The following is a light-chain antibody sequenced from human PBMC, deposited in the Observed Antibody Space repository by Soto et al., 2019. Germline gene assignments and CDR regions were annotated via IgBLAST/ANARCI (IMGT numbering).Light chain of an antibody. Sequence: QAVVTQEPSLTVSPGGTVTLTCGFSTGAVTSGHYPGWFQQKTGQPPRALIYRTGDKYSWTPARFSGSLLGDKAALTLSDVQHEDEADYFCVMFHVNDFWVFGGGTKLTVL. CDR1: TGAVTSGHY. V-gene: IGLV7-43*01. J-gene: IGLJ3*02. CDR2: RTG. CDR3: VMFHVNDFWV.